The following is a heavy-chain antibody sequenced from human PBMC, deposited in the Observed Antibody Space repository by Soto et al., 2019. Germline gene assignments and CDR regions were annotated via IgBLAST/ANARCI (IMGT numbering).Heavy chain of an antibody. CDR2: INAGNGNT. J-gene: IGHJ5*02. CDR3: ARDPGSPSPGPGWFDT. CDR1: GYTFTSYA. V-gene: IGHV1-3*01. Sequence: ASVKVSCKASGYTFTSYAMHWVRQAPGQRLEWMGWINAGNGNTKYSQKFQGRVTITRDTSASTAYMELSSLRSEDTAVYYCARDPGSPSPGPGWFDTWGQGTLVTVSS. D-gene: IGHD6-13*01.